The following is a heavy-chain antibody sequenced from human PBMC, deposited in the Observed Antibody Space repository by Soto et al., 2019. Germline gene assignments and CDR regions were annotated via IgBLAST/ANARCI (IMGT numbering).Heavy chain of an antibody. CDR2: ISYDGSNK. CDR1: GFTFSSYG. D-gene: IGHD6-13*01. Sequence: QVQLVESGGGVVQPGRSLRLSCAASGFTFSSYGMNWVRQAPGKGLEWVAVISYDGSNKYYADSVKGRFTISRDSSKNMLYLQMNSRRAEDTALYYCAKEDSSSWHYYYGMDVWGQGTTVTVSS. V-gene: IGHV3-30*18. J-gene: IGHJ6*02. CDR3: AKEDSSSWHYYYGMDV.